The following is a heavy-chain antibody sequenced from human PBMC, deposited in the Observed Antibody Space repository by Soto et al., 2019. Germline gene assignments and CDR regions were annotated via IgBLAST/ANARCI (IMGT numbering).Heavy chain of an antibody. J-gene: IGHJ6*02. D-gene: IGHD3-3*01. Sequence: GSLRLSCAASGFTFSSYAMHWVRQAPGKGLEWVAVISYDGSNKYYADSVKGRFTISRDNSKNTLYLQMNSLRAEDTAVYYCARDDYDFWSGPPRGYYYGMDVWGQGTTVTVSS. CDR1: GFTFSSYA. CDR2: ISYDGSNK. CDR3: ARDDYDFWSGPPRGYYYGMDV. V-gene: IGHV3-30-3*01.